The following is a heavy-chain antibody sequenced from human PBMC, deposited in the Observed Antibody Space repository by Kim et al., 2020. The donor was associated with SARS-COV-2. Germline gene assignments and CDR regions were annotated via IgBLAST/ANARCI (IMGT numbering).Heavy chain of an antibody. J-gene: IGHJ3*02. CDR1: GFTFSRNW. V-gene: IGHV3-74*01. CDR2: TNEDGSIT. D-gene: IGHD2-2*01. CDR3: VTDLCGKYDI. Sequence: GGSLRLSCAASGFTFSRNWMHWVRQAPGKGLVWVSRTNEDGSITDHADSVKGRFTISRDNAENTLYLQMSNLRAEDTAVYYCVTDLCGKYDIWGQGTMVT.